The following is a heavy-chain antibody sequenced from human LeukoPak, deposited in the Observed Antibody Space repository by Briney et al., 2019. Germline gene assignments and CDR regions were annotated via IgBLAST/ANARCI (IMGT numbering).Heavy chain of an antibody. CDR2: IKQDGSEK. CDR3: ARSVRDYDFWSGSYYYYMDV. J-gene: IGHJ6*03. D-gene: IGHD3-3*01. CDR1: GFTFSSYW. Sequence: GGSLRLSCAASGFTFSSYWMSWVRQAPGKGREWVANIKQDGSEKYYVDSVKGRFTISRDNAKNSLYLQMNSLRAEDTAVYYCARSVRDYDFWSGSYYYYMDVWGKGTTVTVSS. V-gene: IGHV3-7*01.